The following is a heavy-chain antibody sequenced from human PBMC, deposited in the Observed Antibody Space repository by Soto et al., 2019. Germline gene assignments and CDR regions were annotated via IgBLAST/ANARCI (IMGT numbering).Heavy chain of an antibody. Sequence: GGSLRLSCAASGFTFISYSMNWVRQAPGKGLEWVSSISSSSTYMYYADSVKGRFTISRDNAENSLYLQMNSLRAEDTAVYYCAREYCSGGSCRPPGYWGQGTLVTVSS. V-gene: IGHV3-21*01. D-gene: IGHD2-15*01. CDR3: AREYCSGGSCRPPGY. CDR2: ISSSSTYM. CDR1: GFTFISYS. J-gene: IGHJ4*02.